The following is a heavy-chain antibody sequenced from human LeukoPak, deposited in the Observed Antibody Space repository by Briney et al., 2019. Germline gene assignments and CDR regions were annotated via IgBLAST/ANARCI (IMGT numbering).Heavy chain of an antibody. CDR2: ISPSGGST. CDR3: ARERENSGYDSGEFDY. Sequence: GASVKVSCKAFGYTFTGYWMHWVRQAPGQGPEWMGVISPSGGSTIYAQKFKGRVTLTRDMSTSTDYLELSSLRSEDTAVYYCARERENSGYDSGEFDYWGQGTLVTVSS. D-gene: IGHD5-12*01. CDR1: GYTFTGYW. J-gene: IGHJ4*02. V-gene: IGHV1-46*01.